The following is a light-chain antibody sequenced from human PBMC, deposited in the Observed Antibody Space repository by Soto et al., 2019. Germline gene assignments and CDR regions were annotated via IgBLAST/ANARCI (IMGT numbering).Light chain of an antibody. CDR2: LND. CDR1: SSNIGSNY. V-gene: IGLV1-47*02. CDR3: AAWDDSLSGPV. Sequence: QLVLTQPPSASGTPGQRVTISCSGSSSNIGSNYVYWYQQLPGAAPKLLIYLNDQRPSGVPDRFSGSKSGTSASLAISGLRSEDEAEYFCAAWDDSLSGPVFGGGTKLTVL. J-gene: IGLJ2*01.